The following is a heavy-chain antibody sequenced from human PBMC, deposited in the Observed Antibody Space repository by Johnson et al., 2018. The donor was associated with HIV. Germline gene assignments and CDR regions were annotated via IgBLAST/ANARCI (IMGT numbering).Heavy chain of an antibody. CDR2: ISYDGGNK. Sequence: VQLVESGGGSVQPGGSLRLSCAASGFTFSSYGMHWVRQAPGKGLEWVAVISYDGGNKYYADSAKGRFTISRDNSRNTLFLQMNSLRAEDTAVYYCAKGHHLLSIAARPYNPIDISGQGTMVTVSS. D-gene: IGHD6-6*01. CDR1: GFTFSSYG. CDR3: AKGHHLLSIAARPYNPIDI. J-gene: IGHJ3*02. V-gene: IGHV3-30*19.